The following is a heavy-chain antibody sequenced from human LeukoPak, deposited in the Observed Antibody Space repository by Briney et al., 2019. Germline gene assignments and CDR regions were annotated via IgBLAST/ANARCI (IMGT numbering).Heavy chain of an antibody. CDR1: GFTFDDYA. CDR3: AKGMVRGVYDAFDI. D-gene: IGHD3-10*01. V-gene: IGHV3-9*01. J-gene: IGHJ3*02. Sequence: PGGSLRLSCAASGFTFDDYAMHWVRQAPGKGLEWVSGISWNSGSIGYADSVKGRFTISRDNAKNSLYLQMNSLRVEDTALYYCAKGMVRGVYDAFDIRGQGTMVTVSS. CDR2: ISWNSGSI.